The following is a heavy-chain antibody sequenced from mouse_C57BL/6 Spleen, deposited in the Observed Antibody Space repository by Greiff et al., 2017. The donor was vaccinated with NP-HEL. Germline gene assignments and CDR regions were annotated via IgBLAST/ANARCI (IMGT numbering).Heavy chain of an antibody. D-gene: IGHD2-2*01. CDR3: SRWLRRGGPDY. V-gene: IGHV1-26*01. CDR2: INPNNGGT. J-gene: IGHJ2*01. CDR1: GYTFTDYY. Sequence: EVQLQQSGPELVKPGASVKISCKASGYTFTDYYMNWVKQSHGKSLEWIGDINPNNGGTSYNQKFKGKATLTVDKSSSTAYMELRSLTSEDSAVYYCSRWLRRGGPDYWGQGTTLTVSS.